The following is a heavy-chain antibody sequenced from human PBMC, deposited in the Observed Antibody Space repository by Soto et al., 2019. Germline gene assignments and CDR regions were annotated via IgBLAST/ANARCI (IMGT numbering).Heavy chain of an antibody. D-gene: IGHD3-22*01. CDR2: INHSGST. CDR3: ARIAYTYYYDSSGYYYIDY. J-gene: IGHJ4*02. CDR1: GGSFSGYY. V-gene: IGHV4-34*01. Sequence: RLSETLSLTCAVYGGSFSGYYWSWIRQPPGKGLEWIGEINHSGSTNYNPSLKSRVTISVDTSKNQFSLKLSSVTAADTAVYYCARIAYTYYYDSSGYYYIDYWGQGTLVTVSS.